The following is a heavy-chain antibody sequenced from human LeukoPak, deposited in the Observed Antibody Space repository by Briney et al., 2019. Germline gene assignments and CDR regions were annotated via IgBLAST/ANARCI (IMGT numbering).Heavy chain of an antibody. J-gene: IGHJ4*02. Sequence: PGGSLRLSCAASGFTFSSYAMSWVRQAPGKGLESVSAIRGSGGSTYYADSVKGRFAISRDNSKNTLYLQMNSLRAEDTAVYYCAKVLHRYCSGGSCYSLDYWGQGTLVTVSS. D-gene: IGHD2-15*01. CDR3: AKVLHRYCSGGSCYSLDY. CDR2: IRGSGGST. CDR1: GFTFSSYA. V-gene: IGHV3-23*01.